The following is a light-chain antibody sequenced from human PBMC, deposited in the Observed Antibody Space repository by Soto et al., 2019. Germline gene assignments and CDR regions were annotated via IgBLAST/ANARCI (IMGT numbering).Light chain of an antibody. J-gene: IGLJ2*01. V-gene: IGLV1-47*01. Sequence: QSVLTQPPSASGTPGQRVTISCSGRSSNIGSNYVYWYQQLPGTVPQLLIYRNSERPSGVPDRFSGSKSGTSASLAISGLRSEDEADYYCAAWDDSLSGVVFGGGTKRTVL. CDR3: AAWDDSLSGVV. CDR1: SSNIGSNY. CDR2: RNS.